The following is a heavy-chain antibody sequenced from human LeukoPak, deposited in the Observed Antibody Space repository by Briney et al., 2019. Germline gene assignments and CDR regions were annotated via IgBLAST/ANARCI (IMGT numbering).Heavy chain of an antibody. CDR2: ISGSGDNT. J-gene: IGHJ3*02. D-gene: IGHD3-10*01. Sequence: GGSLRLSCAASGFTFSTYAMSWVRQAPGKGLEWVSGISGSGDNTNYADSVKGRFTISRDNSKNTLYLHMNSLRAEDTAVYYCAKVLIWTYGSGNYYKGAFDIWGQGTMVTVFS. CDR3: AKVLIWTYGSGNYYKGAFDI. V-gene: IGHV3-23*01. CDR1: GFTFSTYA.